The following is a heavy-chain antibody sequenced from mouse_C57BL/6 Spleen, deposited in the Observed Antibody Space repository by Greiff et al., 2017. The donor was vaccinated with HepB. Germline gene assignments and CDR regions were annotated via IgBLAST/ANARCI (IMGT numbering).Heavy chain of an antibody. D-gene: IGHD2-3*01. CDR2: IDPETGGT. CDR1: GYTFTDYE. Sequence: QVQLQQSGAELVRPGASVTLSCKASGYTFTDYEMHWVKQTPVHGLEWIGAIDPETGGTAYNQKFKGKAILTADKSSSTAYMELRSLTSEDSAVYYWTRGGYDGYYVFAYWGQGTLVTVSA. J-gene: IGHJ3*01. CDR3: TRGGYDGYYVFAY. V-gene: IGHV1-15*01.